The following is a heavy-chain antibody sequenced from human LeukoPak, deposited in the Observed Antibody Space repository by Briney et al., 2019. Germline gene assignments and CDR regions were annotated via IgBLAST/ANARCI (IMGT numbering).Heavy chain of an antibody. CDR2: ISAYNGNT. J-gene: IGHJ5*02. CDR3: ARDWLRYFEWLPTSNWFDP. CDR1: GYTFTSYG. V-gene: IGHV1-18*01. Sequence: GASVKVSCKASGYTFTSYGISWVRQAPGQGLEWMGWISAYNGNTNYAQKLQGRVTMTTDTSTSTAYMELRSLRSDDTAVYYCARDWLRYFEWLPTSNWFDPWGQGTLVTVSS. D-gene: IGHD3-9*01.